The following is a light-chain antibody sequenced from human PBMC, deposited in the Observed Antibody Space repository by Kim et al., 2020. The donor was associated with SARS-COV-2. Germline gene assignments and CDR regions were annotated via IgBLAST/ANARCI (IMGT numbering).Light chain of an antibody. CDR2: NTN. CDR1: TGPVTNTCY. Sequence: PGATVTLTCASSTGPVTNTCYPNWFQHKPGQPPRALIYNTNNKHSWTPARFSGSLLGGKAALTLSDVQPEDEADYYCLLHYGSFWLFGGGTQLTVL. V-gene: IGLV7-43*01. CDR3: LLHYGSFWL. J-gene: IGLJ3*02.